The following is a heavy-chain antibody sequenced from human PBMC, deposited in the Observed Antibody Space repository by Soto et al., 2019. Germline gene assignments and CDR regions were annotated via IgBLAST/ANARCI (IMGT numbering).Heavy chain of an antibody. CDR1: GFTFSSYA. J-gene: IGHJ4*02. Sequence: EVQLLESGGGLVQPGGSLRLSCAASGFTFSSYAMSWVRQAPGKGLEWVSAISGSGGSTYYADSVKGRFTISRDNSKNTLHLQNNGLRAEDTAVYYCAKAREPFRQWLVFDYWGQGTLVTVSS. V-gene: IGHV3-23*01. D-gene: IGHD6-19*01. CDR2: ISGSGGST. CDR3: AKAREPFRQWLVFDY.